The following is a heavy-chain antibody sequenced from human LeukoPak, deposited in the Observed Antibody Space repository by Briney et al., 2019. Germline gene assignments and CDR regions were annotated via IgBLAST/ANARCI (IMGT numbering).Heavy chain of an antibody. V-gene: IGHV4-31*03. J-gene: IGHJ6*03. CDR3: ARVHMGESYYYMDV. CDR1: GRSITRGGYY. Sequence: SQTLSLTCTVSGRSITRGGYYWSWIRQHPGKGLEWIGYIYHSGSTYYSPSLKSRITISVDTSKNQFSLNLSSVTAADTAVYYSARVHMGESYYYMDVWGKGTTVTVSS. CDR2: IYHSGST. D-gene: IGHD1-26*01.